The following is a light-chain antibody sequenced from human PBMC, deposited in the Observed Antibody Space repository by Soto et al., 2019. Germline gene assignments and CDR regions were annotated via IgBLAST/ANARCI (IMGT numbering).Light chain of an antibody. J-gene: IGLJ7*01. CDR3: CSYAGSYV. V-gene: IGLV2-11*01. CDR1: SSDVGGYNY. CDR2: DVG. Sequence: QSALTQPRSVSGSPGQSVTISCTGTSSDVGGYNYVSWYQQHPGKAPKLMIYDVGKRPSGVPDRFSGSKSGNTASLTISGLQAEDEADYYCCSYAGSYVFGTGTQLTVL.